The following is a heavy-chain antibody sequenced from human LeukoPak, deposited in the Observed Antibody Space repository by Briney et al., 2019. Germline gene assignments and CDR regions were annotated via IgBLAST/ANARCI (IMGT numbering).Heavy chain of an antibody. CDR1: GFTVSSNY. CDR3: ARERGYSYSPINAFDI. Sequence: GGSLRLSCAASGFTVSSNYMNWVRQAPGKGLEWVSYISSSGSTIYYADSVKGRFTISRDNAKNSLYLQMNSLRAEDTAVYYCARERGYSYSPINAFDIWGQGTMVTVSS. D-gene: IGHD5-18*01. CDR2: ISSSGSTI. V-gene: IGHV3-11*04. J-gene: IGHJ3*02.